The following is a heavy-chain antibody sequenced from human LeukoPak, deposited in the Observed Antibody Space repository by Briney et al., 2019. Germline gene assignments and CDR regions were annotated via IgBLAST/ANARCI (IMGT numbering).Heavy chain of an antibody. CDR1: GFTFSSYA. J-gene: IGHJ4*02. CDR2: ISGSGGST. D-gene: IGHD3-9*01. CDR3: ANRGVIDFLTGYYYYFDY. Sequence: PGGSLRLSCAASGFTFSSYAMSWVRQAPGKGLEWVSTISGSGGSTYYADSVKGRFTISSDNSRNTLYLQMNSLRPEDTAVYFCANRGVIDFLTGYYYYFDYWGQGTLVIVSS. V-gene: IGHV3-23*01.